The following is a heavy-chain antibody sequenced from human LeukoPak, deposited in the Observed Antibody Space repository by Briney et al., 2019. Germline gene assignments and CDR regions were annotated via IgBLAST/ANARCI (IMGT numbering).Heavy chain of an antibody. CDR3: ARDGATMVRGVPNYYYYMDV. V-gene: IGHV4-59*01. Sequence: SETLSLTCTVSGGSISNYYWSWIRQPPGKGLEWIGYVFYSGSTNYNPSLRSRVTISVDTSKNQFSLKLSSVTAADTAVYYCARDGATMVRGVPNYYYYMDVWGKGTTVTISS. CDR2: VFYSGST. D-gene: IGHD3-10*01. CDR1: GGSISNYY. J-gene: IGHJ6*03.